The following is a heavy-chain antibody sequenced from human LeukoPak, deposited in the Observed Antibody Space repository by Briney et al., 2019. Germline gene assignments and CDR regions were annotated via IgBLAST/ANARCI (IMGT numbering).Heavy chain of an antibody. CDR1: GFMFSNYD. Sequence: PAGSLRLSCAASGFMFSNYDMHWVRQDPGKGLQWVAVISNDGSIIYYADSVKRRFTISRDNSMNTLHLKMNSLRPDDTAVYYCAKDGPYCGGITCYFRYFDLWGRGTLVTVSS. CDR2: ISNDGSII. V-gene: IGHV3-30*18. J-gene: IGHJ2*01. CDR3: AKDGPYCGGITCYFRYFDL. D-gene: IGHD2-21*01.